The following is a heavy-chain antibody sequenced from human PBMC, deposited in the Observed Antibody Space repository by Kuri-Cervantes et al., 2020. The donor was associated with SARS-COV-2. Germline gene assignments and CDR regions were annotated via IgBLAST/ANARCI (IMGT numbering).Heavy chain of an antibody. Sequence: SETLSLTCAVYGGSFSGYYWSWIRQPPGKGLEWIGEINHSGSTNYNPSLKSRVTISVDTSKNQFSLKLSSVTAADTAVYCCARTGSGSYYSIDYWGQGTLVTVSS. V-gene: IGHV4-34*01. CDR1: GGSFSGYY. CDR3: ARTGSGSYYSIDY. D-gene: IGHD3-10*01. J-gene: IGHJ4*02. CDR2: INHSGST.